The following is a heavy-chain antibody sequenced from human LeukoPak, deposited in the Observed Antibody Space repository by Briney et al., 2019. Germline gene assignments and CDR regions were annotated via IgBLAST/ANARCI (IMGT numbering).Heavy chain of an antibody. CDR3: ARGDFWSGYSFDY. Sequence: SVKVSCKASGGTFSSYAISWVRQAPGQGLEWMGGIIPIFGTANYAQKFQGRVTITADESTSTAYMELSSLRSEDTAVYYCARGDFWSGYSFDYWGQGTLVTVSS. CDR1: GGTFSSYA. J-gene: IGHJ4*02. CDR2: IIPIFGTA. V-gene: IGHV1-69*13. D-gene: IGHD3-3*01.